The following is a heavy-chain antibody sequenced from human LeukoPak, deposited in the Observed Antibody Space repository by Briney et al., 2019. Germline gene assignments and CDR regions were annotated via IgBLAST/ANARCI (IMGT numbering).Heavy chain of an antibody. J-gene: IGHJ3*02. D-gene: IGHD3-22*01. CDR1: GGSISSGDYY. CDR2: IYYSGST. CDR3: ARENYDSSGYYSVEAFDI. Sequence: SETPSLTCTVSGGSISSGDYYWSWIRQPPGKGLEWIGYIYYSGSTYYNPSLKSRVTISVDTSKNQFSLKLSSVTAADTAVYYCARENYDSSGYYSVEAFDIWGQGTMVTVSS. V-gene: IGHV4-30-4*08.